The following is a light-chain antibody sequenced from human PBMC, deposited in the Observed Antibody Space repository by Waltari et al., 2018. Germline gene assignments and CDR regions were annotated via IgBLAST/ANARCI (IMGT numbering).Light chain of an antibody. CDR2: DVS. Sequence: SALTQPASVSGSPGQSITFSCTGTSSDVGGYDYVSWYQLHPGKAPKLLIYDVSKRPSGVSNRFSGSKSANTASLTISGLQAEDEADYYCSSYTSSSTLVFGGGTKLTVL. CDR3: SSYTSSSTLV. J-gene: IGLJ2*01. CDR1: SSDVGGYDY. V-gene: IGLV2-14*01.